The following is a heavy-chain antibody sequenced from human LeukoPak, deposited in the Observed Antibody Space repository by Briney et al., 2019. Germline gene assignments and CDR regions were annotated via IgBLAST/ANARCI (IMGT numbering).Heavy chain of an antibody. CDR2: IYSGGST. D-gene: IGHD6-19*01. Sequence: PGGSLRLSCAAAGLTVSSNYMSWVRQAPGKGLEWVSVIYSGGSTYYADSVKGRFTISRDNSKNTLYLQMNSLRAEDTAVYYCARDAGEQWLVSEIVGYFDYWGQGTLVTVYS. CDR1: GLTVSSNY. V-gene: IGHV3-66*01. CDR3: ARDAGEQWLVSEIVGYFDY. J-gene: IGHJ4*02.